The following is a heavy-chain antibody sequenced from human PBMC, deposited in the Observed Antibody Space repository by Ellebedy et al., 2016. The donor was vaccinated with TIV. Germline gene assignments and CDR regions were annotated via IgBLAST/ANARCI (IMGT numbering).Heavy chain of an antibody. J-gene: IGHJ4*02. Sequence: AASVKVSCKASGYTFTDYGITWLRQAPGQGLEWMGWIGTDMGNTNYAQKFRGRVTMTTDTSTTTGYMELRSLRSDDTAMYYCARDNKLGDTWGFDRWGQGTLVTVSS. V-gene: IGHV1-18*04. D-gene: IGHD7-27*01. CDR1: GYTFTDYG. CDR3: ARDNKLGDTWGFDR. CDR2: IGTDMGNT.